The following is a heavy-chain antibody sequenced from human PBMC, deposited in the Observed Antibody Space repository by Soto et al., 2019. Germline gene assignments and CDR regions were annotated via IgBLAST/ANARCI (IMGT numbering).Heavy chain of an antibody. V-gene: IGHV3-23*01. J-gene: IGHJ6*02. D-gene: IGHD6-13*01. CDR2: ISGSGGST. Sequence: GGSLRLSCAASGFTFSSYAMSWARQAPGKGLEWVSAISGSGGSTYYADSGAGRFTISRDNSKNTLYLQMNSLRAEDTAVYYCAKVMRGSSSWYKNYYYYGMDVWGQGTTVTVSS. CDR3: AKVMRGSSSWYKNYYYYGMDV. CDR1: GFTFSSYA.